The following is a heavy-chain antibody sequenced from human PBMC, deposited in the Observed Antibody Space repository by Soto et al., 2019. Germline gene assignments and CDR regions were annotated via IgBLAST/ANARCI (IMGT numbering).Heavy chain of an antibody. V-gene: IGHV3-30*18. Sequence: QVQLVESGGGVVQPGRSLRLSCAASGFTFSSYGMHWVRQAPGKGLEWVAVISYDGSNKYYADSVKGRVTISRDNSKNTRYLQMNSVSAEDTAVYYCAKVSYVSEADYWGQGTLVTV. D-gene: IGHD3-16*01. J-gene: IGHJ4*02. CDR1: GFTFSSYG. CDR3: AKVSYVSEADY. CDR2: ISYDGSNK.